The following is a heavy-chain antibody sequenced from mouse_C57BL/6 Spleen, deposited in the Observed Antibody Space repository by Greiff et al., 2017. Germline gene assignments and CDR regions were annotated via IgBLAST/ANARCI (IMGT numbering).Heavy chain of an antibody. CDR3: ARHNYDYDGWYFDV. J-gene: IGHJ1*03. D-gene: IGHD2-4*01. CDR1: GFTFSDYY. V-gene: IGHV5-12*01. Sequence: EVKLVESGGGLVQPGGSLKLSCAASGFTFSDYYMYWVRQTPEKRLEWVAYISNGGGSTYYPDPVKGRFTISRDNAKNTLYLQMSRLKSEDTAMYYCARHNYDYDGWYFDVWGTGTTVTVSS. CDR2: ISNGGGST.